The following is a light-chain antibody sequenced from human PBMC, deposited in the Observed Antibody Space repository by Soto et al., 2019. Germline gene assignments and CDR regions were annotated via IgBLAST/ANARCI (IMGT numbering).Light chain of an antibody. V-gene: IGKV1-5*03. CDR3: QQYNSYPLT. J-gene: IGKJ4*01. Sequence: DIQMTQSPSTLSASVGDRVTITCRASQSISSWLAWYQQKPGKAPNLLIYKASSLESGVPSRFNGSGSGTEFTLTISSLQPDDFSTYYRQQYNSYPLTFGGGTKVEIK. CDR1: QSISSW. CDR2: KAS.